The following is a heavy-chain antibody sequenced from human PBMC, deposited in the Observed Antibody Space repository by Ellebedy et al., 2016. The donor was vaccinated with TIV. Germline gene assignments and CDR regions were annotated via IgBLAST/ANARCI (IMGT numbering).Heavy chain of an antibody. CDR2: MSSSGRTI. J-gene: IGHJ6*02. V-gene: IGHV3-11*01. CDR1: GFTFNDYY. CDR3: ARGDIADAMDV. Sequence: PGGSLRLSCAASGFTFNDYYMSWVRQAPGRGLEWLSYMSSSGRTIYYADSVKGRFTISRDNAKNSLYLQMNSLRAEDTAVYYCARGDIADAMDVWGQGTTVTVSS. D-gene: IGHD2-21*01.